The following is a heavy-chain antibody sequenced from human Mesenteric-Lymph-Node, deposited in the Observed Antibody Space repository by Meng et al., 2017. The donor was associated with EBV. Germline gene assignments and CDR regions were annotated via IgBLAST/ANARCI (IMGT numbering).Heavy chain of an antibody. Sequence: QVQLEQSGAEVKTPGASVRVSGKASGYNFPSYFIHWVRLAPGQRLEWMGWINGAKGNTEYSQKFQGRVTFTADTSASTAYMELNSLKSEDTAVYFCARETEHIGTDYGAFDYWGQGTLGTVAS. J-gene: IGHJ4*02. CDR3: ARETEHIGTDYGAFDY. V-gene: IGHV1-3*01. CDR1: GYNFPSYF. D-gene: IGHD4/OR15-4a*01. CDR2: INGAKGNT.